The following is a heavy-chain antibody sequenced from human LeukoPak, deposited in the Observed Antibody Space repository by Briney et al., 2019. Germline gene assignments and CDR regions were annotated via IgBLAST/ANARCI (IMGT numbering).Heavy chain of an antibody. CDR1: GGSISSSSYY. Sequence: SETLSLTCTVSGGSISSSSYYWGWIRQPPGKGLEWIGSIYYSGSTYYNPSLESRVTISVDTSKNQFSLKLSSATAADTAVYYCARGRDVWFGELTPLNWFDPWGQGTLVTVSS. J-gene: IGHJ5*02. CDR3: ARGRDVWFGELTPLNWFDP. V-gene: IGHV4-39*07. CDR2: IYYSGST. D-gene: IGHD3-10*01.